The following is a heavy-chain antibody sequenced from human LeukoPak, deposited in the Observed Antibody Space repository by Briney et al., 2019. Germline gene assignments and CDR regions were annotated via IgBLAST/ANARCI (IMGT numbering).Heavy chain of an antibody. D-gene: IGHD2-2*01. CDR3: PRGRRYCINSSCSRRVYYYYYADV. CDR2: RNPNSGNT. Sequence: ASVKVSCKASGYTFTSYDINWVRQATGQGLEWMGWRNPNSGNTGYAQKFQGRVTMTRNTSISTAYMELSSLRSEDTALYYCPRGRRYCINSSCSRRVYYYYYADVWGKETTVTVSS. CDR1: GYTFTSYD. V-gene: IGHV1-8*02. J-gene: IGHJ6*03.